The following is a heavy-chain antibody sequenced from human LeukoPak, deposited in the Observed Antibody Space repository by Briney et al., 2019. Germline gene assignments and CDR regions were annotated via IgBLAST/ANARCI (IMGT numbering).Heavy chain of an antibody. CDR1: RYTFTSYY. D-gene: IGHD1-14*01. Sequence: SCKASRYTFTSYYMHWVRQAPGKGLEWVAVISYDGSNKYYADSVKGRFTISRDNSKNTLYLQMNSLRAEDTAVYYCAREVYPHMYYFDYWGQGTLVTVSS. J-gene: IGHJ4*02. V-gene: IGHV3-30-3*01. CDR2: ISYDGSNK. CDR3: AREVYPHMYYFDY.